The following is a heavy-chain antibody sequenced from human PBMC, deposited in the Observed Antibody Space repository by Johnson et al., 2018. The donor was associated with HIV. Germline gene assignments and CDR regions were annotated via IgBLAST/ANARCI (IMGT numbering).Heavy chain of an antibody. CDR2: ISYDGSNK. CDR3: NTDLAAVGSGAFDI. V-gene: IGHV3-30-3*01. CDR1: GFTFSNYA. D-gene: IGHD6-13*01. Sequence: QVQLVESGGGVIQPGRSLRLSCAASGFTFSNYAVHWVRQAPGKGLEWVAVISYDGSNKYYADSVKGRFTISRDNSKNTLYLQMNSLKIEDTAVYYCNTDLAAVGSGAFDIWGQGTMVTVSS. J-gene: IGHJ3*02.